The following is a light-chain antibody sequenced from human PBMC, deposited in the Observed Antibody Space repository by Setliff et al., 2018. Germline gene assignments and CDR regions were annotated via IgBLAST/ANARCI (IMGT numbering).Light chain of an antibody. V-gene: IGLV3-21*03. Sequence: SYELTQAPSVSVAPGKTATITCGGNNIGSKSVHWYQQKPGQAPVLVVYDDSDRPSGIPDQFSASNSGNTATLTISKVEAGDEADYYCQVWDSSSDHRVFGTGTKVTV. CDR1: NIGSKS. CDR2: DDS. J-gene: IGLJ1*01. CDR3: QVWDSSSDHRV.